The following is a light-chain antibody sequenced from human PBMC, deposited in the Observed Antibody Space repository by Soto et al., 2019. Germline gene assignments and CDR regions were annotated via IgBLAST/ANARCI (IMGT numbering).Light chain of an antibody. CDR1: SSDVGAYGY. V-gene: IGLV2-11*01. CDR3: CSYAGSYTVI. J-gene: IGLJ2*01. CDR2: DVT. Sequence: QSALTQPRSVSGSPGQSLTISCTGTSSDVGAYGYVSWYQQHPGKAPKLLIYDVTRRPSGVPDRFSGSKSGNTASLTFSGLQTEDEADYYCCSYAGSYTVIFGGGTKLTVL.